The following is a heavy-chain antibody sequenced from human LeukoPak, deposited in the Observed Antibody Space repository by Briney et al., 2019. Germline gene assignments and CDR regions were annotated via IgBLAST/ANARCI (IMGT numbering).Heavy chain of an antibody. CDR3: GRAFVTYYYDSSGYYPLDY. Sequence: SVKVSCKASGGTFSSYAISWVRQAPGQGLEWMGRIIPIFGTANYAQKFQGRVTITTDESTSTAYMELSSRRSEDTAVYYCGRAFVTYYYDSSGYYPLDYWGQGTLVTVSS. CDR1: GGTFSSYA. V-gene: IGHV1-69*05. D-gene: IGHD3-22*01. J-gene: IGHJ4*02. CDR2: IIPIFGTA.